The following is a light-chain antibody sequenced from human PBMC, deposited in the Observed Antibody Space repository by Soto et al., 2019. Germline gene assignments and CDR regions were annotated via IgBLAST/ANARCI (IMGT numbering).Light chain of an antibody. CDR1: SSDVGCYNY. CDR3: SSYTSSSTLV. Sequence: QSALTQPDSVSGSPGQWITISCTGTSSDVGCYNYVSWYQQHPGKAPKVMIYDVSNRPSGVSNRFSGSKSGNTASLTISGLQAEDEADYYCSSYTSSSTLVFGGGTKLTVL. J-gene: IGLJ2*01. V-gene: IGLV2-14*01. CDR2: DVS.